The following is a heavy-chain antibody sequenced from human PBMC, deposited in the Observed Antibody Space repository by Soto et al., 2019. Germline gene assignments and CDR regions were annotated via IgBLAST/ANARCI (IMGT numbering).Heavy chain of an antibody. CDR1: GFTFSNAW. CDR2: IKSKTDGGTT. Sequence: GGSLRLSCAASGFTFSNAWMSWVRQAPGKGLEWVGRIKSKTDGGTTDYAAPVKGRFTISRDDSKNTLYLQMNSLKTEDTAVYYCTTGGIVGAPDAFDIWGQGTMVTVSS. D-gene: IGHD1-26*01. CDR3: TTGGIVGAPDAFDI. V-gene: IGHV3-15*01. J-gene: IGHJ3*02.